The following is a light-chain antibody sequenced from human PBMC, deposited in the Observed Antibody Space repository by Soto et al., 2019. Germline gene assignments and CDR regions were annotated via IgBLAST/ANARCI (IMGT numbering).Light chain of an antibody. CDR1: SGHSTYS. CDR3: QTWGSGTVV. V-gene: IGLV4-69*01. Sequence: QLVLTQSSSASASLGASVRLTCTLTSGHSTYSIAWHQQQPEKGPRFLMKLNSDGSHNKGDGIPDRFSGSSSGAERYLTISSLQSDDEADYYCQTWGSGTVVFGGGTKLTVL. J-gene: IGLJ2*01. CDR2: LNSDGSH.